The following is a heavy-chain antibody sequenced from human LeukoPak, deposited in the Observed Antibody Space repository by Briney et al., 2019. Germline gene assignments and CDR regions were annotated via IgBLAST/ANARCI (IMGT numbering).Heavy chain of an antibody. Sequence: PGGSLRLSCVDLGVRRIIKKKSWVRQAPGKGLEWVSLIYSGGAIRYADSVKGRFTISRDSSKNTLFLQMNDLTVEDTARYYCARRPGNWGQGILVTVSS. V-gene: IGHV3-53*01. J-gene: IGHJ4*02. CDR3: ARRPGN. CDR1: VRRIIKK. CDR2: IYSGGAI. D-gene: IGHD1-14*01.